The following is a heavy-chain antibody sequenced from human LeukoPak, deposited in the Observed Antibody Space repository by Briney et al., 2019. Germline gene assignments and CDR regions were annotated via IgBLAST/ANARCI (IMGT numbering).Heavy chain of an antibody. CDR1: GFTFSSYS. CDR2: ISSSSTI. CDR3: ARVVSAWYGMDV. D-gene: IGHD2/OR15-2a*01. J-gene: IGHJ6*02. V-gene: IGHV3-48*04. Sequence: GGSLRLSCAASGFTFSSYSMNWVRQAPGKGLEWVSYISSSSTIYYAASVKGRFTISRDNAKNSLYLQMNSLRAEDTAVYYCARVVSAWYGMDVWGQGTTVTVSS.